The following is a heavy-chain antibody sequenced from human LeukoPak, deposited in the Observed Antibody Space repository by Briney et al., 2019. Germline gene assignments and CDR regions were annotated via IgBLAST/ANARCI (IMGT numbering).Heavy chain of an antibody. D-gene: IGHD1-14*01. CDR2: MNPNSGNT. CDR3: ARVRKEPHSDAIGI. J-gene: IGHJ3*02. CDR1: GYTFTSYD. V-gene: IGHV1-8*01. Sequence: ASVKVSCKASGYTFTSYDINWVRQATGQGLEWMGWMNPNSGNTGYAQKFQGRVTMTRNTSISTAYMELSSLRSEDTAVYYCARVRKEPHSDAIGIWGQGTMVTVSS.